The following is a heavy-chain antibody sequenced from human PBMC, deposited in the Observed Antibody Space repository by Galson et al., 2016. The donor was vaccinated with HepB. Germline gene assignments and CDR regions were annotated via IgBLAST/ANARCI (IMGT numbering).Heavy chain of an antibody. CDR1: GLSLSPYA. Sequence: SLRLSCAGSGLSLSPYAMRWGRRAPGKGLEWVSGISASGGSKTYADSVRGRFIISRDNSNNKLFLQMNSLTTEDTAIYFCAKDRLSGHGDYSWGIFDIWGRGTEVTVSS. CDR3: AKDRLSGHGDYSWGIFDI. D-gene: IGHD4-17*01. CDR2: ISASGGSK. J-gene: IGHJ3*02. V-gene: IGHV3-23*01.